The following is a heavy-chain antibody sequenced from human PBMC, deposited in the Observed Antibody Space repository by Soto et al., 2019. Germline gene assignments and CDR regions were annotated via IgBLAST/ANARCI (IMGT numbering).Heavy chain of an antibody. CDR3: ARGEYTAMDQV. V-gene: IGHV3-66*01. Sequence: EVPLVESGGGLVQPGGSLRLSCAASGFTVSSNYMSWVRQAPGKGLEWVSVIYSGGSTYYADSVKGRFTISRDNSKNTLYLQMNSLRAEDTAVYYCARGEYTAMDQVWGQGTLVTVSS. J-gene: IGHJ4*02. CDR2: IYSGGST. CDR1: GFTVSSNY. D-gene: IGHD5-18*01.